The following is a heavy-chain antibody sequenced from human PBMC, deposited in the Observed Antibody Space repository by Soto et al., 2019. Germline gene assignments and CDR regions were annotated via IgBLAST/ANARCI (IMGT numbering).Heavy chain of an antibody. D-gene: IGHD3-9*01. CDR3: ARAPYNYDILTGYYRIDYYYGMDV. Sequence: GGSLRLACAASGFTFSSYSMNWVRQAPGKGLEWVSSISSSSSYIYYADSVKGRFTISRDNAKNSLYLQMNSLRAEDTAVYYCARAPYNYDILTGYYRIDYYYGMDVWGQGTTVTVSS. V-gene: IGHV3-21*01. J-gene: IGHJ6*02. CDR1: GFTFSSYS. CDR2: ISSSSSYI.